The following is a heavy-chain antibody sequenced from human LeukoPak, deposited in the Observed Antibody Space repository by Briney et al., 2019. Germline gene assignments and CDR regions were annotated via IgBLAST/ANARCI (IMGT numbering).Heavy chain of an antibody. D-gene: IGHD5-18*01. CDR1: GFTFSDYV. CDR3: ATSRRDGYGYRALELPPSPVD. V-gene: IGHV3-23*01. Sequence: GESLRLSCAASGFTFSDYVMIWVRQAPGKGLEWVSGTTASGDRTFYGDSVRCRFTMSRDNSKNTVYLQMNSLRVDDTAVYYCATSRRDGYGYRALELPPSPVDWGQGTLVTVSS. CDR2: TTASGDRT. J-gene: IGHJ4*02.